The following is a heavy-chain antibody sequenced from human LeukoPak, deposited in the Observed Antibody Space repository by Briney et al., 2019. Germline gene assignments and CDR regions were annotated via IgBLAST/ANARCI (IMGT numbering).Heavy chain of an antibody. D-gene: IGHD2-2*01. CDR2: IYRGGDT. CDR1: GFTVSSNY. Sequence: GGSLRLSCAASGFTVSSNYMHWVRQAPGKGLEWVSIIYRGGDTYYADSVKGRFTTSRDSSKNTFYLQMNSLRAEDRAVYYCATDQYGYYGMEVWGQGTTVTVSS. CDR3: ATDQYGYYGMEV. V-gene: IGHV3-66*01. J-gene: IGHJ6*02.